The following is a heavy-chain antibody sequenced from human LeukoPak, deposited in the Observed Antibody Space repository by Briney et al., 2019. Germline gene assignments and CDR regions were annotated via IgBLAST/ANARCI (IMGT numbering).Heavy chain of an antibody. D-gene: IGHD4-23*01. J-gene: IGHJ6*02. Sequence: PGESLKISCKGSGYNFINYWIAWVSQMPGQGLECMGIIYPGDSDTRYSPSFQGQVTISADKSISTAYLQWSSLKASDTAMYYCARPTMVGGAGYYYGLDVWGQGTTVTVSS. V-gene: IGHV5-51*01. CDR1: GYNFINYW. CDR2: IYPGDSDT. CDR3: ARPTMVGGAGYYYGLDV.